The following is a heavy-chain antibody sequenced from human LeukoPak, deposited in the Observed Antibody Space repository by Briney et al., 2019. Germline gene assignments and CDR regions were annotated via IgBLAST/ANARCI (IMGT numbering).Heavy chain of an antibody. D-gene: IGHD6-13*01. CDR3: ASSSGAAAVGWFDP. CDR2: IFPRDSDT. Sequence: GESLKISCQGSGYTFTRYWIAWVRQMPGKGLEWMGIIFPRDSDTRYSPSFQGQVTISADKSISTAYLQWSSLKASDTAMYYCASSSGAAAVGWFDPWGQGTLVTVSS. V-gene: IGHV5-51*01. J-gene: IGHJ5*02. CDR1: GYTFTRYW.